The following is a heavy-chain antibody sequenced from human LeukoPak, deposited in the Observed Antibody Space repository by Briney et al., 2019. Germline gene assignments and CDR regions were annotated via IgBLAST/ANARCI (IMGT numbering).Heavy chain of an antibody. V-gene: IGHV4-34*01. D-gene: IGHD3-22*01. Sequence: RSSETLSLTCAVYGGSFSGYYWSWIRQPPGKGLEWIGEINHSGSTNYNPSLKSRVTISVDTSKNQFSLKLSSVTAADTAVYYCARVALYDTSAHNYFDYWGQGTLVTVSS. CDR2: INHSGST. CDR1: GGSFSGYY. CDR3: ARVALYDTSAHNYFDY. J-gene: IGHJ4*02.